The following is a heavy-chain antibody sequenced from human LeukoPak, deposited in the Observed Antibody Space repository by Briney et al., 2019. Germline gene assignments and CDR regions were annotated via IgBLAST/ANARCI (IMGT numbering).Heavy chain of an antibody. V-gene: IGHV1-2*06. Sequence: ASVKVSCKASGYTFTGYYMHWVRQAPGQGLEWMGRINPNSGGTNYAQKFQGRVTMTRDTSTSTVYMELSSLRSEDTAVYYCARDRNSPNLEWLSPSYYYYGMDVWGQGTTVTVSS. J-gene: IGHJ6*02. CDR1: GYTFTGYY. CDR2: INPNSGGT. D-gene: IGHD3-3*01. CDR3: ARDRNSPNLEWLSPSYYYYGMDV.